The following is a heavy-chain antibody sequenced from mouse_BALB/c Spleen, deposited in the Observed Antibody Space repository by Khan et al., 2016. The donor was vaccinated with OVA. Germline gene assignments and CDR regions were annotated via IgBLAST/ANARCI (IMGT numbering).Heavy chain of an antibody. CDR2: ISSGNATI. V-gene: IGHV5-17*02. CDR3: ARSMMSTWYFDV. D-gene: IGHD2-3*01. CDR1: GFTFSSFG. J-gene: IGHJ1*01. Sequence: EVQLVASGGGLVQPGGSRKLSCAASGFTFSSFGMHWVRQAPEKGLEWVTYISSGNATIYYADIVKGRFTISRDNPKNTLFLQMTSLRSEDTAMYYCARSMMSTWYFDVWGAGTTVTVSS.